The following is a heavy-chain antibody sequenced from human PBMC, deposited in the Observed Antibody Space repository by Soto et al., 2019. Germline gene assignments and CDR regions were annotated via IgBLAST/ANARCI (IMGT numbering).Heavy chain of an antibody. V-gene: IGHV5-10-1*01. CDR2: IDPSDSYT. D-gene: IGHD5-12*01. Sequence: GESLKISCKGSVYSFTSFWISWVRQMPGKGPEWMGRIDPSDSYTSYSPSFQGHVSISADRSISTAYLQWSSLKASDTAMYYCASLERYTGYELHFDYWGQGSQVTVSS. CDR1: VYSFTSFW. CDR3: ASLERYTGYELHFDY. J-gene: IGHJ4*02.